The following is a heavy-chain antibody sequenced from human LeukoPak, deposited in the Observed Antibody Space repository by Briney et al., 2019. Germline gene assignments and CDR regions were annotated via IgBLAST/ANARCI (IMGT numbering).Heavy chain of an antibody. J-gene: IGHJ1*01. CDR1: GGSFSGYY. CDR2: MNRSGST. Sequence: SETLSLTCAVYGGSFSGYYWSWIRQPPGKGLEWIGEMNRSGSTNYNPSLKSRVTISVDTSKNQFSLKLSSVTAADTAVYYCARGGGWFGELRGYFQHWGQGTLVTVSS. V-gene: IGHV4-34*01. D-gene: IGHD3-10*01. CDR3: ARGGGWFGELRGYFQH.